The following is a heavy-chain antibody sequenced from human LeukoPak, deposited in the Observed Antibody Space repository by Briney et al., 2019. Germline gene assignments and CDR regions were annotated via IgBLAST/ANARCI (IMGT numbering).Heavy chain of an antibody. Sequence: GGSLRLSCAASGFILNDYGMHWVRQVPGKGLEWVADIWLDKNQHFADSVKGRFAISRDNSKNTVYLQINSLRAEDTAVYYCLGGTGWIFDYWGQGTLVTVSS. CDR1: GFILNDYG. J-gene: IGHJ4*02. CDR3: LGGTGWIFDY. V-gene: IGHV3-33*03. CDR2: IWLDKNQ. D-gene: IGHD6-19*01.